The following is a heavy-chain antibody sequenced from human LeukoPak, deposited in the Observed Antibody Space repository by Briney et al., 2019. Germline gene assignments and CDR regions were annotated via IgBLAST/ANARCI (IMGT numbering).Heavy chain of an antibody. D-gene: IGHD6-6*01. V-gene: IGHV1-69*01. CDR1: GGTFSSYA. Sequence: GASVKVSCKASGGTFSSYAISWVRQAPGQGLEWMGGIIPIFGTANYAQKFQGRVTITADESTSTAYMELSSLRAEDTAVYYCARAEYSSSSSPFDYWGQGTLVTVSS. J-gene: IGHJ4*02. CDR3: ARAEYSSSSSPFDY. CDR2: IIPIFGTA.